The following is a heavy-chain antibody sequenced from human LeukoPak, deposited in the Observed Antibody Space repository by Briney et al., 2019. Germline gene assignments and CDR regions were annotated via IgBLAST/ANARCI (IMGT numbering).Heavy chain of an antibody. CDR1: GFTFSYYT. CDR3: ARDWGYCSGGSCRDAFDI. CDR2: ISSSSNTI. D-gene: IGHD2-15*01. J-gene: IGHJ3*02. V-gene: IGHV3-48*01. Sequence: GGSLRLSCAASGFTFSYYTMHWVRQAPGKGLDWVSYISSSSNTIYYADSVKGRFTISRDNSKNTLYLQMNSLRAEDTAVYYCARDWGYCSGGSCRDAFDIWGQGTMVTVSS.